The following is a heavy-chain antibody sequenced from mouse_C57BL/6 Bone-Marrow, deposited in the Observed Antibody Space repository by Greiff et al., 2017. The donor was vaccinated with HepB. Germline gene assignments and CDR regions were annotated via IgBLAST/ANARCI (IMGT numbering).Heavy chain of an antibody. CDR3: ARRTAQATYYFDY. Sequence: VQLQQPGAELVKPGASVKMSCKASGYTFTSYWITWVKQRPGQGLEWIGDIYPGSGSTNYNEKFKSKATLTVDTSSSTAYMQLSSLTSEDSAVYDCARRTAQATYYFDYWGQGTTLTVSS. V-gene: IGHV1-55*01. D-gene: IGHD3-2*02. CDR1: GYTFTSYW. CDR2: IYPGSGST. J-gene: IGHJ2*01.